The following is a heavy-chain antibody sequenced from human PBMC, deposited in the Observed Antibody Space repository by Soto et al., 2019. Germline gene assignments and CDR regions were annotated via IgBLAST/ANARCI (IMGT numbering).Heavy chain of an antibody. J-gene: IGHJ3*01. Sequence: PGGSLRLSCAASGFTFSSYDMHWVRQATGKGLEWVSAIGTAGDTYYPGSVKGRFTISRENAKNSLYLQMNSLRAEDTALYYCAKGIVVVPAAADAFDLWGQGTMVTVSS. D-gene: IGHD2-2*01. V-gene: IGHV3-13*01. CDR3: AKGIVVVPAAADAFDL. CDR2: IGTAGDT. CDR1: GFTFSSYD.